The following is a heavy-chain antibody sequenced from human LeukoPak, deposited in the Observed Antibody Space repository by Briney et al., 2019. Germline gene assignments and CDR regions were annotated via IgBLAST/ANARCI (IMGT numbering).Heavy chain of an antibody. CDR1: GFTFSSYG. J-gene: IGHJ3*02. V-gene: IGHV3-23*01. D-gene: IGHD3-10*01. CDR3: AKFGLAGSGRYHDSFDI. Sequence: GGSLRLSCAASGFTFSSYGMTWVRQAPGKGLEWVSAISGSGGSTYYADSVKGRSTISRDNSKNTLYLQMNSLRAEDTAVYYCAKFGLAGSGRYHDSFDIWGQGTMVTVSS. CDR2: ISGSGGST.